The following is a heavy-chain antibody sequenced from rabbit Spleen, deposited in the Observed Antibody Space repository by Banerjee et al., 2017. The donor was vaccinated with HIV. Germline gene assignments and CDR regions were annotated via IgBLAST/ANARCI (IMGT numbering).Heavy chain of an antibody. D-gene: IGHD4-1*01. CDR2: IYPVFGIT. CDR1: GIDLSYNA. J-gene: IGHJ4*01. Sequence: QEQLKETGGGLIQPGGSLTLSCKASGIDLSYNAMSWVRQAPGKGLEWIGDIYPVFGITNYANSVKCRFTISSDNAQNTVDLQMNSLTAADTSTYVCASNYNSAWDLWGPGTLVTVS. V-gene: IGHV1S47*01. CDR3: ASNYNSAWDL.